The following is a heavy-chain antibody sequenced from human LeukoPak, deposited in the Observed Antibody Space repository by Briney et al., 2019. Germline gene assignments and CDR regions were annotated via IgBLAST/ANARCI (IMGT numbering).Heavy chain of an antibody. CDR2: ISGSGGST. Sequence: GGSLRLSCAASGFTFSSYAMSWVRQAPGKGLEWVSAISGSGGSTYYADSVKGRFTISRDNSKNTLYLQMNSLRAEDTAAYYCAKGSTLYYYYGMDVWGQGTTVTVSS. CDR1: GFTFSSYA. J-gene: IGHJ6*02. V-gene: IGHV3-23*01. CDR3: AKGSTLYYYYGMDV.